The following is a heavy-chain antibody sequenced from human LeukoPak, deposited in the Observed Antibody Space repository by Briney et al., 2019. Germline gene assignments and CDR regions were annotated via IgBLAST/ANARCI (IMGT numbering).Heavy chain of an antibody. CDR1: GYSISSGYY. D-gene: IGHD1-14*01. CDR2: IYHSGST. J-gene: IGHJ4*02. CDR3: ARVNTGVYVDY. V-gene: IGHV4-38-2*01. Sequence: SETLSLTCAVSGYSISSGYYWGWIRQPPGKGLEWIGSIYHSGSTYYNPSLKSRVTISVDTSKNQFSLKLSSVTAADTAVYYCARVNTGVYVDYWGQGTLVTVSS.